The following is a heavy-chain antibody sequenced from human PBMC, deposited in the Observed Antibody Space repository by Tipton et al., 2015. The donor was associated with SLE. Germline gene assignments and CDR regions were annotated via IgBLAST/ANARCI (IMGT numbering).Heavy chain of an antibody. CDR1: GTSISSGAYY. Sequence: TLSLTCSVSGTSISSGAYYWTWVRQRPGATLEWIGYIYYTGTTNSNPSLRSRLTISRDTSTNQFSLTLSSVTVADTAVYYCVRVADYQEYFWFETWGQGTLVSVSS. D-gene: IGHD2-2*01. CDR3: VRVADYQEYFWFET. J-gene: IGHJ5*02. V-gene: IGHV4-30-4*01. CDR2: IYYTGTT.